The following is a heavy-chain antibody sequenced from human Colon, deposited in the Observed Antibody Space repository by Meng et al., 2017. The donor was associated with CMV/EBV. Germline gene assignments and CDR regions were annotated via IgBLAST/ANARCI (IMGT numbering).Heavy chain of an antibody. V-gene: IGHV3-30*02. Sequence: GESLKISCVASGFTFSTFGMHWVRQAPGKGLEWVAFIRNEGDYNYYADSVKGRFTISRDNSKNTLYLQMTSLRAEDTAVYYCAKEVVVVHAANFDYWGQGTLVTVSS. CDR3: AKEVVVVHAANFDY. CDR2: IRNEGDYN. J-gene: IGHJ4*02. CDR1: GFTFSTFG. D-gene: IGHD2-2*01.